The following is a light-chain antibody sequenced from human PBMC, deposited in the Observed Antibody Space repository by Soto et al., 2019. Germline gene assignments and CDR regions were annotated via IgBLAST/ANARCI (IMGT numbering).Light chain of an antibody. J-gene: IGLJ3*02. Sequence: QSVLTQPTSVSGSPGQSITISCTGVSSDIGGYNHVSWYQQHPGKVPRLSIYDVDNRPLGVSNRFSGSQSGNMAALTISGLQAEDEADYYCCAYTARTTLSWVVGGGTKVTVL. V-gene: IGLV2-14*03. CDR2: DVD. CDR1: SSDIGGYNH. CDR3: CAYTARTTLSWV.